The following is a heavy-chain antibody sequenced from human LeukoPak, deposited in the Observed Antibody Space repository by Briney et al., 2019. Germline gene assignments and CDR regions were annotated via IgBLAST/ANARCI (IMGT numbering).Heavy chain of an antibody. D-gene: IGHD3-10*01. V-gene: IGHV3-21*01. CDR2: ITSSSGYI. CDR3: ARDCNLTIGLPDY. CDR1: GFSFSSYV. Sequence: GGSLRLSCAASGFSFSSYVMNWVRQAPGKGLEWVASITSSSGYIYYADSLKGRFTISRDNAKDSLYLQMNSLRAEDTAVYYCARDCNLTIGLPDYWGQGTLVTVSS. J-gene: IGHJ4*02.